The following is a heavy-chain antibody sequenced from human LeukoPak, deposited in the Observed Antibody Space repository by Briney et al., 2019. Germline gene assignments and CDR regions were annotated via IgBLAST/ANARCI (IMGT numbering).Heavy chain of an antibody. J-gene: IGHJ4*02. CDR3: AKDETYYYDSSGYYYWGY. CDR1: GFTFSNYA. CDR2: ISGSGDNT. Sequence: GGSLRLSCAASGFTFSNYAMSWVRQAPGKGLEWVSAISGSGDNTYYADSVKGRFTISRDNSKNTLYLQMNSLRAEDTAVYYCAKDETYYYDSSGYYYWGYWGQGTLVTVSS. D-gene: IGHD3-22*01. V-gene: IGHV3-23*01.